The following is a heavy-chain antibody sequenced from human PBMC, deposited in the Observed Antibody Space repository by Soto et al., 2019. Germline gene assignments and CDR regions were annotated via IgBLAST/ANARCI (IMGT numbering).Heavy chain of an antibody. CDR3: AKDGRSSSSEFDY. Sequence: QVQLVESGGGVVQHGRSLRLSCAASGFTFSSYGMHWVRQAPGKGLEWVAVISYDGSNKYYADSVKGRFTISRDNSKNTLYLQMNSLRAEDTAVYYCAKDGRSSSSEFDYWGQGTLVTVSS. CDR2: ISYDGSNK. V-gene: IGHV3-30*18. J-gene: IGHJ4*02. CDR1: GFTFSSYG. D-gene: IGHD6-6*01.